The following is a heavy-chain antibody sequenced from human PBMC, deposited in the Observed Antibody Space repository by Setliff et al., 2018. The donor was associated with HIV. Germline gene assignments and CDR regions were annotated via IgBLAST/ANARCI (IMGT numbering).Heavy chain of an antibody. V-gene: IGHV1-69*11. Sequence: ASVKVSCKASGHTPRHYGINWVRQAPGQGLEWVGSLIPVLGEPHYAPRFQGRVTITADDSTNTAYMELTNLRSYDTATYYCARGVLYGLSEYWGTGSLVTVSS. CDR3: ARGVLYGLSEY. CDR2: LIPVLGEP. D-gene: IGHD3-10*01. CDR1: GHTPRHYG. J-gene: IGHJ4*02.